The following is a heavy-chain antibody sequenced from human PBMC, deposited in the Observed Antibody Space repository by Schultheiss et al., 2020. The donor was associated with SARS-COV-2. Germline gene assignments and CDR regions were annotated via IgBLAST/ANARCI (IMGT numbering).Heavy chain of an antibody. CDR3: ARQGMDGYCSGGSCYSVDY. D-gene: IGHD2-15*01. CDR1: GYSFTTYW. Sequence: GESLKISCEGSGYSFTTYWIGWVRQMPGKGLEWMGIIYPGDSDTRYSPSFQGQVTISADKSISTAYLQWSSLKASDTAMYYCARQGMDGYCSGGSCYSVDYWGQGTLVTVSS. J-gene: IGHJ4*02. CDR2: IYPGDSDT. V-gene: IGHV5-51*01.